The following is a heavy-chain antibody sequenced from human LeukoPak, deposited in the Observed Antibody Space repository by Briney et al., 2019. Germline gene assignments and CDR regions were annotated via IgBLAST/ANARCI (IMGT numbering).Heavy chain of an antibody. CDR1: GYTFTSYG. CDR3: SALGYGSGSNWFDP. CDR2: ISAYNGNT. D-gene: IGHD3-10*01. J-gene: IGHJ5*02. Sequence: ASVKVSCKASGYTFTSYGISWVRQAPGQGLEWMGWISAYNGNTNYAQKLQGRVTMTTDTSTSTAYMELSRLRSDDTAVYYCSALGYGSGSNWFDPWGQGTLVTVSS. V-gene: IGHV1-18*01.